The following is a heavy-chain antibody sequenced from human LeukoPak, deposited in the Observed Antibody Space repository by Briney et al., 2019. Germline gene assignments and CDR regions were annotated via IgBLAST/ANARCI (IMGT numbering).Heavy chain of an antibody. J-gene: IGHJ6*02. Sequence: GGSLRLSCAASGFTFSSYAMSWVRQAPGKGLEWVSGISGSSGRIFYADSVKGRFTISRDNSKNTLYLQMNTLRAEDTAVYYCAKNLYCGGGSCYPSALGMDVWGQGTTVTVSS. D-gene: IGHD2-15*01. CDR1: GFTFSSYA. V-gene: IGHV3-23*01. CDR3: AKNLYCGGGSCYPSALGMDV. CDR2: ISGSSGRI.